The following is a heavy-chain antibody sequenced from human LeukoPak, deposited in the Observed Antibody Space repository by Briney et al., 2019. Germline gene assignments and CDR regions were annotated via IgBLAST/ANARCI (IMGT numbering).Heavy chain of an antibody. CDR1: GFTFSSYG. V-gene: IGHV3-30*02. D-gene: IGHD3-22*01. J-gene: IGHJ4*02. CDR2: IRYDGSNK. Sequence: PGGSLRLSCAASGFTFSSYGMHWVRQAPGKGLEWVAFIRYDGSNKYYADSVKGRFTISRDNSKNTLYLQMNSLRAEDTAVYYCAKPPAGYGYYDSSGYYDYWGQGTLVTVSS. CDR3: AKPPAGYGYYDSSGYYDY.